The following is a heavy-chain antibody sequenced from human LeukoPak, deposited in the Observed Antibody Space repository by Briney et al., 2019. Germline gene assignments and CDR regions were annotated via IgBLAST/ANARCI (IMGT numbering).Heavy chain of an antibody. CDR1: GGSISSGGYY. V-gene: IGHV4-31*03. D-gene: IGHD3-10*01. CDR2: VYYNGNT. Sequence: SQTLSLTCTVSGGSISSGGYYWSWIRQHPEKGLEWIGYVYYNGNTNYNPSLKSRVTISVDTSKNQFSLKLNSVAAADTALYYCARGGPGGDYHGTPSRFDYWGQGTLVTVSS. J-gene: IGHJ4*02. CDR3: ARGGPGGDYHGTPSRFDY.